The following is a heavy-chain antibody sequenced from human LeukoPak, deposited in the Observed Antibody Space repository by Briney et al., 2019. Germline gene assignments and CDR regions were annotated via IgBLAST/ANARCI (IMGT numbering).Heavy chain of an antibody. CDR3: ARVSIAAAGTKIYYYYGMDV. D-gene: IGHD6-13*01. J-gene: IGHJ6*02. CDR2: INAGNGNT. Sequence: GASVKVSCKASGYTFTSYAMHWVRQAPGQRLGWMGWINAGNGNTKYSQKFQGRVTITRDTSASTAYMEPSSLRSEDTAVYYCARVSIAAAGTKIYYYYGMDVWGQGTTVTVSS. CDR1: GYTFTSYA. V-gene: IGHV1-3*01.